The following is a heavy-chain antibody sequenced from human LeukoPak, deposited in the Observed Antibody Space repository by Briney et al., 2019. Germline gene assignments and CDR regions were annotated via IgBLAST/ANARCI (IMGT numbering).Heavy chain of an antibody. D-gene: IGHD2-2*01. CDR2: INWNGGST. CDR1: GFSFDDYG. Sequence: PGGSLRLSCAASGFSFDDYGMSWARQAPGKGLEWVSGINWNGGSTGYADSVKGRFTISRDNSKNTLYLQMNSLRAEDTAMYYCTTPTGPAVISDYWGPGTLVTVSS. CDR3: TTPTGPAVISDY. J-gene: IGHJ4*02. V-gene: IGHV3-20*04.